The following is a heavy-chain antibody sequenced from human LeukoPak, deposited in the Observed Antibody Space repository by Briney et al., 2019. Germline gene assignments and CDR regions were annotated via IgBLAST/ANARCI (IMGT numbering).Heavy chain of an antibody. CDR2: IYTSGST. CDR1: GGSISSGSYY. J-gene: IGHJ4*02. CDR3: ARVYYSSSWYVPHFDY. D-gene: IGHD6-13*01. V-gene: IGHV4-61*02. Sequence: SQTLSLTCTVSGGSISSGSYYWSWIRQPAGKGLEWIGRIYTSGSTNYNPSLKSRVTISVDRSKNQFSLKLSSVTAADTAVYYCARVYYSSSWYVPHFDYWGQGTLVTVSS.